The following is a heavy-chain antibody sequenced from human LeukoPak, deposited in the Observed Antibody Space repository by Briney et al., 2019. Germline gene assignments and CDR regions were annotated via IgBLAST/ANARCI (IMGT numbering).Heavy chain of an antibody. D-gene: IGHD6-6*01. CDR2: IYYSGST. Sequence: PSETLSLTCTVSGGSISSYYWSWIRQPPGKGLEWIGYIYYSGSTNYNPSLKSRVTISVDTSKNQFSLKLSSVTAADTAVYYCARVNRMGSSYYMDVWGKGTTVTVSS. CDR1: GGSISSYY. V-gene: IGHV4-59*01. CDR3: ARVNRMGSSYYMDV. J-gene: IGHJ6*03.